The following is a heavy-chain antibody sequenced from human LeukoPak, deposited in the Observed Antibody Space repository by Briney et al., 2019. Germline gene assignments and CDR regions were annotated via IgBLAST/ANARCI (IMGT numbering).Heavy chain of an antibody. D-gene: IGHD2-21*01. CDR2: VYSDGTT. CDR3: AGVKYAGGFDY. CDR1: GFTVSSDY. V-gene: IGHV3-66*02. J-gene: IGHJ4*02. Sequence: GGSLRLSCAASGFTVSSDYLSWVRQAPGEGLECVSIVYSDGTTYYADSVKGRFSVSRDISKKTMSVQMKCLVSEDTTVYYIAGVKYAGGFDYWGQGELVTVSS.